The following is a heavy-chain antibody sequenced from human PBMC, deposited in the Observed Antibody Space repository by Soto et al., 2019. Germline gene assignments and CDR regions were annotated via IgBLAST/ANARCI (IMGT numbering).Heavy chain of an antibody. D-gene: IGHD5-18*01. V-gene: IGHV3-30*18. Sequence: QVQLVESGGGVVQPGRSLRLSCAASGFTFSSYGMHWVRQAPGKGLEWVAVISYDGSNKYYADSVKGRFTISRDNSKNTLYLQMNSLRAEDTAVYYCAKDPHSDGSLPDYWGQGTLFTVSS. CDR3: AKDPHSDGSLPDY. CDR2: ISYDGSNK. J-gene: IGHJ4*02. CDR1: GFTFSSYG.